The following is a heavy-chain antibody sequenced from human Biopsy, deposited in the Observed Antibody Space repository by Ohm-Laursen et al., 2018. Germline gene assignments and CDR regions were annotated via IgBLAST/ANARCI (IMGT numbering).Heavy chain of an antibody. CDR2: IRNT. CDR3: AQTRNDYGGFYFDY. V-gene: IGHV4-39*01. D-gene: IGHD4/OR15-4a*01. CDR1: GDSISSSTYY. Sequence: GTLSLTCSVSGDSISSSTYYWGWIRQPPGKGLEWIGTIRNTYFRTSLKSRVTMSLDTSKNQFSLKLSSGTAADTGVYYCAQTRNDYGGFYFDYRGRGTLVTVSS. J-gene: IGHJ4*02.